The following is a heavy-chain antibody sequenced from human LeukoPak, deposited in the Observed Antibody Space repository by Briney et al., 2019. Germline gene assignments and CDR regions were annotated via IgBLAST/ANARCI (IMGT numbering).Heavy chain of an antibody. CDR3: ATATQPRGYFLH. V-gene: IGHV1-18*01. D-gene: IGHD2-2*01. CDR1: GYTFTTYS. J-gene: IGHJ1*01. Sequence: ASVKVSCKASGYTFTTYSLAFVRQAPGQSLEWMGWISVNNGGTNYAQSFQDRVTLHRDTSTNTAYLELRSLRSDDTAIIYCATATQPRGYFLHWGQGPLVTVSS. CDR2: ISVNNGGT.